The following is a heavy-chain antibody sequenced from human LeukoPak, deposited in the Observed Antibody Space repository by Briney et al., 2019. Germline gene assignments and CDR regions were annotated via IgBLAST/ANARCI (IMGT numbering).Heavy chain of an antibody. CDR3: ARVMERPYYNGMDV. J-gene: IGHJ6*02. CDR1: GFPFSSHP. CDR2: ISSDGGDT. D-gene: IGHD1-1*01. Sequence: GGSLSLSCAASGFPFSSHPMHWFRRAPGKGLEFVSAISSDGGDTYYANSVKGRFTTSRDNSKNTLYLQMGSLRGEDMAVYYCARVMERPYYNGMDVWGQGTTVTVSS. V-gene: IGHV3-64*01.